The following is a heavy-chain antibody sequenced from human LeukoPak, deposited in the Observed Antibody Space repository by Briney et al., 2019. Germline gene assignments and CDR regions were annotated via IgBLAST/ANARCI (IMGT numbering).Heavy chain of an antibody. CDR3: AKDEMVREVIITYYFDY. CDR2: ISYDGSNK. D-gene: IGHD3-10*01. V-gene: IGHV3-30*18. Sequence: GGSLRLSCAASGFTFSSYGMHWVRQAPGKGLEWVAVISYDGSNKYYADSVKGRFTISRDNSKNTLYLQMNSLRAEDTAVYYCAKDEMVREVIITYYFDYWGQGTLVTVSS. J-gene: IGHJ4*02. CDR1: GFTFSSYG.